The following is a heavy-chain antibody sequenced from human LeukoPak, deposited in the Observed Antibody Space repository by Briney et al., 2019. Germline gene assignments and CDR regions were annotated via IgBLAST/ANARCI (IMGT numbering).Heavy chain of an antibody. CDR1: GYTFTGYY. D-gene: IGHD5-12*01. Sequence: ASVKVSCKASGYTFTGYYMHWVRQAPGQGLEWMGWINPNSGGTNYAQKFQGRVTMTRDTSISTAYMELSRLRSDDTAVYYCVRGGYVLWPFYYYYGMDVWGQGTTVTVSS. CDR3: VRGGYVLWPFYYYYGMDV. V-gene: IGHV1-2*02. CDR2: INPNSGGT. J-gene: IGHJ6*02.